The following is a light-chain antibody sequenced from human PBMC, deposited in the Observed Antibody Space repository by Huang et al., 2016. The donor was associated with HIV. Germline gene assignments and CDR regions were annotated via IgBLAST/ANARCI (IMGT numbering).Light chain of an antibody. J-gene: IGKJ5*01. Sequence: DIVMIQSPLSLSVTPGEAAFISCRSSQSLLHGNGYNYLEWYLQKPGQSPQLLIYSGSDRAPGVPARFSASGSGTDFSLTISSVEAEDIGIYYCMQSLQTPGTFGQGTRLDIK. CDR3: MQSLQTPGT. CDR2: SGS. V-gene: IGKV2-28*01. CDR1: QSLLHGNGYNY.